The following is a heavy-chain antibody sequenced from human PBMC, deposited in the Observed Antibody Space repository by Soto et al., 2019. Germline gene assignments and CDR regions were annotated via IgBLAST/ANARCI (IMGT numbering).Heavy chain of an antibody. CDR3: ARGGIAVVKGRRWFDP. CDR1: GSSMTTYY. J-gene: IGHJ5*02. D-gene: IGHD6-19*01. V-gene: IGHV4-59*01. CDR2: IYNSGRGST. Sequence: PSETLSLTCSVSGSSMTTYYWHWIRQAPGKGLEWIGFIYNSGRGSTGSNPSLSSRVTFSIETSKNQFSLKLDSVTAADTVVYYCARGGIAVVKGRRWFDPWGQGTLVTVSS.